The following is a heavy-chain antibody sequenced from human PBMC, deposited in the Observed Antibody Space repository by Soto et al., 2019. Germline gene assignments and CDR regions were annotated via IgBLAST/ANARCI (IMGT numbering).Heavy chain of an antibody. CDR1: GYTCNTYG. J-gene: IGHJ5*02. V-gene: IGHV1-18*01. CDR3: ARDPHEFWTRYWFDP. CDR2: ISAYDGKT. Sequence: ASVKVSCKTSGYTCNTYGINWVRQAPGQGLALMGWISAYDGKTTYEEKFQCRVTLTTDTSTITAYMELRILRSDDTAIYYCARDPHEFWTRYWFDPWGQGTPVTVSS. D-gene: IGHD3-3*01.